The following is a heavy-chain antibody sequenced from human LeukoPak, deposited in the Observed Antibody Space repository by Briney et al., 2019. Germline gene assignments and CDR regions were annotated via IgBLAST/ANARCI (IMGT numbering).Heavy chain of an antibody. CDR2: ISGSGDST. V-gene: IGHV3-23*01. CDR3: AKKYYYGSGSYLDVFVM. CDR1: GFTFSSYA. J-gene: IGHJ3*02. D-gene: IGHD3-10*01. Sequence: GGSLRLSCAASGFTFSSYAMSWVRQAPGKGLEWVSAISGSGDSTDYADSVKGRFTISRDNSKNTLYLQMNSLRAEDTAVYYCAKKYYYGSGSYLDVFVMWRQGTMVTVSS.